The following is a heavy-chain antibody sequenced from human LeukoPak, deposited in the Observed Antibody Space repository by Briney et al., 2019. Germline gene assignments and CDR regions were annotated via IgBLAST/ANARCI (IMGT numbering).Heavy chain of an antibody. D-gene: IGHD5-12*01. CDR3: ARGSGYDWDAFDI. J-gene: IGHJ3*02. CDR2: IYYSGST. CDR1: GGSISSYY. Sequence: SETLSLTCTVSGGSISSYYWSWIRQPPGKGLEWIGYIYYSGSTNYNPSLKSRVTISVDTSKNQFSLKLSSVTAADTAVYYCARGSGYDWDAFDIWGQGTMVTVSS. V-gene: IGHV4-59*01.